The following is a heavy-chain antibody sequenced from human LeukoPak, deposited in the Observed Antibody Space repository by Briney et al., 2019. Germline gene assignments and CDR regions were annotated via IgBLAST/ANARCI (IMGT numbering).Heavy chain of an antibody. D-gene: IGHD3-10*01. CDR3: AKDSVRGKYYYGSGSYYPNFDY. J-gene: IGHJ4*02. CDR2: ISGSGEST. Sequence: GGSLRLSCAASGFTFSSYAMNWVRQAPGKGLEWVSTISGSGESTYYADSVKGRFTISRDNTKKTMYLQVKSLRAEDTAVYYCAKDSVRGKYYYGSGSYYPNFDYWGQGTLVTVSS. V-gene: IGHV3-23*01. CDR1: GFTFSSYA.